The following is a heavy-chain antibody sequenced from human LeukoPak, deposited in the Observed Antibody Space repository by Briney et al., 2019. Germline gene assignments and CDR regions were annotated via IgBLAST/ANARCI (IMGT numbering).Heavy chain of an antibody. D-gene: IGHD2-2*01. CDR2: INPNSGGT. Sequence: ASVKVSCKASGYTFTGYYMHWVRQAPGQGLEWMGWINPNSGGTNYAQKFQGRVTMTRDTSISTAYMELSRLRSDDTAVYYCARGRRYCSSTSCYLRGAFDIWGQGTMVTVSS. CDR1: GYTFTGYY. V-gene: IGHV1-2*02. J-gene: IGHJ3*02. CDR3: ARGRRYCSSTSCYLRGAFDI.